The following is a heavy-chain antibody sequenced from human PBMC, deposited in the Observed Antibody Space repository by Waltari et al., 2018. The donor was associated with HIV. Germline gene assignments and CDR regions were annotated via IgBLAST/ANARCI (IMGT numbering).Heavy chain of an antibody. J-gene: IGHJ3*01. CDR3: ATDAGDLLFVAFDV. Sequence: QVQLVQSGAAVQQPGASVKVSCKVSDYTFTELTLLGVRQAPEQGLEWMGSFEPQQGETIYAEEFQGRVARTGDTSANAASMELRSLRSGDTAVYYCATDAGDLLFVAFDVWGEGTVVTVSA. V-gene: IGHV1-24*01. CDR1: DYTFTELT. CDR2: FEPQQGET. D-gene: IGHD1-26*01.